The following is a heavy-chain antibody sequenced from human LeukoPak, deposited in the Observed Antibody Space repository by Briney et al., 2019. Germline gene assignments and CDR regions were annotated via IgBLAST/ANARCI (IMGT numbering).Heavy chain of an antibody. CDR2: IYYSGTT. V-gene: IGHV4-39*01. Sequence: PSETLSLTCTVSGGSISSSSYSWGWILQPPGKGLEWIGSIYYSGTTYYNPSLKSRVTISVDTSKIQFSLKLSSVAATDTAVYFCARLRFDFWSGYTHPYFDYWGQGTLVTVSS. CDR3: ARLRFDFWSGYTHPYFDY. J-gene: IGHJ4*02. D-gene: IGHD3-3*01. CDR1: GGSISSSSYS.